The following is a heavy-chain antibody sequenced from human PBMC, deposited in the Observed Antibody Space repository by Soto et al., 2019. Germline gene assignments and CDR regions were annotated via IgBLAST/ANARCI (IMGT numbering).Heavy chain of an antibody. D-gene: IGHD7-27*01. CDR3: TGGGPGHPFDY. V-gene: IGHV4-59*11. CDR2: IHYSGST. CDR1: GVSITSHY. J-gene: IGHJ4*02. Sequence: QVQLQESGPGLVKPSETRSLTCTVSGVSITSHYWTWIRQPPGKGLEWIGNIHYSGSTNYSPSLKSRVIISVDTSENQSSLKLSSVTTADTAVYYCTGGGPGHPFDYWGQGTLVTVSS.